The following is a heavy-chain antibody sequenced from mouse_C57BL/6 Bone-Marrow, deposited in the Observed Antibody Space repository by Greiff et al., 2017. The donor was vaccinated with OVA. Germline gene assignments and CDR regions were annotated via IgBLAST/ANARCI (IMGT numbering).Heavy chain of an antibody. CDR3: ARGFYGLYYFDY. CDR1: GYTFTSYW. V-gene: IGHV1-59*01. D-gene: IGHD1-1*02. Sequence: QVQLQQPGAELVRPGTSVKLSCKASGYTFTSYWMHWVKQRPGQGLEGIGVIDPSDSYTNYNQKFKGKATLTVDTSSSTAYMQLSSLTSEDSAVYYCARGFYGLYYFDYWGQGTTLTVSS. CDR2: IDPSDSYT. J-gene: IGHJ2*01.